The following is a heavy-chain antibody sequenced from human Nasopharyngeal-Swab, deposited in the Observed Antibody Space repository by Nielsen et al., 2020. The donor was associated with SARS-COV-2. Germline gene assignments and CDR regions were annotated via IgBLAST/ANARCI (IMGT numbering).Heavy chain of an antibody. Sequence: SGPTLVQPTETLTLTCTVSGFSLSNARMGVSWIRQPPGKALEWLAHIFSNDEKSYSTSLKSRLTISKDTSKSQVVLTMTNMDPVDTATYYCARIDVVVPAAIQEGHYYGMDVWGQGTTVTVSS. J-gene: IGHJ6*02. CDR3: ARIDVVVPAAIQEGHYYGMDV. CDR1: GFSLSNARMG. V-gene: IGHV2-26*01. D-gene: IGHD2-2*01. CDR2: IFSNDEK.